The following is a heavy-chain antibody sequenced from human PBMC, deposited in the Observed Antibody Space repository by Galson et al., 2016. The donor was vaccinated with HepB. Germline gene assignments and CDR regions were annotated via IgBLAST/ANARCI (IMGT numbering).Heavy chain of an antibody. V-gene: IGHV1-8*01. D-gene: IGHD3-10*01. CDR1: GYTFTTYD. CDR2: MNPKTGNT. J-gene: IGHJ4*02. CDR3: ARNFGDYIDY. Sequence: SVKVSCKASGYTFTTYDVNWVRQAPGQGLEWMSWMNPKTGNTGYAQIFQGRVTMTRDTSMSTAYMELFSLRSADTAVYYCARNFGDYIDYWGQGILVTVPS.